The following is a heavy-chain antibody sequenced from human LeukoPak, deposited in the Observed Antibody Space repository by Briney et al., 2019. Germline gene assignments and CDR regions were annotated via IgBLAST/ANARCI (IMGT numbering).Heavy chain of an antibody. CDR3: AGRRGPGPYGFDP. CDR2: IYYSGST. J-gene: IGHJ5*02. CDR1: GGSISSSSYY. V-gene: IGHV4-39*01. D-gene: IGHD3-10*01. Sequence: SETLSLTCTVSGGSISSSSYYWGWIRQPPGKGLEWIGSIYYSGSTYYNPSLKSRVTISVDTSKNQFSLKLSSVTAADTAVYYCAGRRGPGPYGFDPWGQGTLVTVSS.